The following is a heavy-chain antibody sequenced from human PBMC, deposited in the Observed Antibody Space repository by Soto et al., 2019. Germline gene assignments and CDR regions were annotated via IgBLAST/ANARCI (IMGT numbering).Heavy chain of an antibody. D-gene: IGHD2-2*01. CDR2: IAYDGSNK. Sequence: GGSLRLSCVASGLTFSRYGMHWVRQAPGKGLEWVAVIAYDGSNKYYADSVKGRFTISRDNSKNTLFLQMNSLRAEDTAVYYCAKDNCVSPSCYRLYDLYAPWGQGTLVTVSS. J-gene: IGHJ5*02. V-gene: IGHV3-30*18. CDR3: AKDNCVSPSCYRLYDLYAP. CDR1: GLTFSRYG.